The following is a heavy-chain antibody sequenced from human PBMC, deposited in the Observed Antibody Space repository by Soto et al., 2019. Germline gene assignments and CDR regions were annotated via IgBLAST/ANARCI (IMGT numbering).Heavy chain of an antibody. Sequence: SETLSLTCTVSGASISTSTYHWGWMRQPPGKGLEWIGNIYYSGTTYYNTSLKTRVTISVDTAQNQFSLKLSSVTAADTAVYYCARHGAAVLYYYGMDVWGQGTTVT. CDR2: IYYSGTT. J-gene: IGHJ6*02. V-gene: IGHV4-39*01. CDR3: ARHGAAVLYYYGMDV. CDR1: GASISTSTYH. D-gene: IGHD6-13*01.